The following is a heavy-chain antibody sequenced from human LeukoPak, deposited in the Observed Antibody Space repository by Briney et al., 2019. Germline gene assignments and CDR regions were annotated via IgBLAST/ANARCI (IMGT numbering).Heavy chain of an antibody. Sequence: GGSLRLSCAASGFTFSSYAMSWVRQAPGKGLEWVSVIYSGGSTYYADSVKGRFTISRHNSKNTLFLQMNSLRPEDTAVYYCARELLSKRDAFDIWGQGTMVTVSS. CDR2: IYSGGST. CDR1: GFTFSSYA. CDR3: ARELLSKRDAFDI. J-gene: IGHJ3*02. D-gene: IGHD3-10*01. V-gene: IGHV3-53*04.